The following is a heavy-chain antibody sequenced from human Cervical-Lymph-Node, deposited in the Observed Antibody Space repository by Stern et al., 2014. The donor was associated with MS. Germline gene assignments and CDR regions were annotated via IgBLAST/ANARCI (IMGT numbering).Heavy chain of an antibody. J-gene: IGHJ6*02. CDR3: ASSVGELTPEAV. CDR2: IIPMFGTA. V-gene: IGHV1-69*01. Sequence: QVQLVQSGAEVKKPGSSVRVSYKASGGTFSSYAISWVRQAPGQGLEWMGGIIPMFGTANYAQKFQGRVTITADDSTTTAYMEVSSLRSEDTAVYYCASSVGELTPEAVWGQGTTVTVFS. D-gene: IGHD3-10*01. CDR1: GGTFSSYA.